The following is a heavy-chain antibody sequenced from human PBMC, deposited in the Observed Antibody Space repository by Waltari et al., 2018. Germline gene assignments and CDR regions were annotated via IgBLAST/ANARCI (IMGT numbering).Heavy chain of an antibody. CDR1: GFTFSSYS. J-gene: IGHJ4*02. CDR2: ISSSSSTI. Sequence: EVQLVESGGGLVQPGGSLRLSCAASGFTFSSYSMNWVRQAPGKGLEWVSYISSSSSTIYYADSVKGRFTISRDNAKNSLYLQMNSLRAEDTAVYYCARGSGSYGGWFDYWGQGTLVTVSS. V-gene: IGHV3-48*01. D-gene: IGHD1-26*01. CDR3: ARGSGSYGGWFDY.